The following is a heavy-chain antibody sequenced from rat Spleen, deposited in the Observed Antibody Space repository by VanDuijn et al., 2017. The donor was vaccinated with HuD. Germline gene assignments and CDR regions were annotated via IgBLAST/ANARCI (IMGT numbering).Heavy chain of an antibody. Sequence: EVQLVESGGGLVQPGRSMKLSCAASGFTFSSFPMAWVRQAPTKGLEWVATISTSGGSTYYRDSVKGRFTISRDNAKSTLYLQMNSLRSEDTATYYCARHGDPSWYFDFWGPGTMGTVSS. CDR1: GFTFSSFP. CDR2: ISTSGGST. CDR3: ARHGDPSWYFDF. D-gene: IGHD1-7*01. V-gene: IGHV5-46*01. J-gene: IGHJ1*01.